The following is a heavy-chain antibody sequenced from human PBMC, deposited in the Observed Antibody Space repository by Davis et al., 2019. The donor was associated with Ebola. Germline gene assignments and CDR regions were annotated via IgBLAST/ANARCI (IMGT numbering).Heavy chain of an antibody. CDR3: ARGRKVAKMGSWFDP. CDR1: GYTFTNYD. Sequence: ASVKVSCKASGYTFTNYDVHWVQQGTGQGLEWIGWMNPNSANTGYGQKFQGRVTMTRNTSISTAYMELSSLTSEDTAVYYCARGRKVAKMGSWFDPWGQGTLVTVSS. V-gene: IGHV1-8*01. CDR2: MNPNSANT. D-gene: IGHD5-12*01. J-gene: IGHJ5*02.